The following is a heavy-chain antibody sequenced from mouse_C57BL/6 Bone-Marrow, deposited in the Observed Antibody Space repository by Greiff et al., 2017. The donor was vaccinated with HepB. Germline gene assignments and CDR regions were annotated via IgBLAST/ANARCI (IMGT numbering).Heavy chain of an antibody. CDR3: ARDYYGSSYWFAY. CDR1: GFTFSDYY. Sequence: EVMLVESGGGLVQPGGSLKLSCAASGFTFSDYYMYWVRQTPEKRLEWVAYISNGGGSTYYPETVKGRFTISRDNAKNTPYLQLGRLKSEDTAMYYLARDYYGSSYWFAYWGQGTLVTVSA. D-gene: IGHD1-1*01. J-gene: IGHJ3*01. V-gene: IGHV5-12*01. CDR2: ISNGGGST.